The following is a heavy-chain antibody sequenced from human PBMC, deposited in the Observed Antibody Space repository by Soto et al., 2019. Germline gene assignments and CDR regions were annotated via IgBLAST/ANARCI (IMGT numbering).Heavy chain of an antibody. D-gene: IGHD1-20*01. J-gene: IGHJ4*02. CDR1: GFTFNIYA. CDR3: ATVHNTSRSFDY. V-gene: IGHV3-23*01. Sequence: LRLSCAASGFTFNIYAMTWVRQAPGKGLEWVSTTGATGRTTYYSVSVKGRFTVSRDNSKNTLDLQMSNLRAEDTAVYYCATVHNTSRSFDYWGQGTLVTVSS. CDR2: TGATGRTT.